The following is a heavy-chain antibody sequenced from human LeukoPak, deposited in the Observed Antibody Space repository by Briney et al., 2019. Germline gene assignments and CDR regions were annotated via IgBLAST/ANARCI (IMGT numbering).Heavy chain of an antibody. CDR3: ARGFPAPGYSSSWYHHYYYYYGMDV. CDR1: GGSFSGYY. Sequence: SETLSLTCAVYGGSFSGYYWSWIRQPPGKGLEWIGEINHSGSTNYNPSLKSRVTISVDTSKNQFSLKPSSVTAADTAVYYCARGFPAPGYSSSWYHHYYYYYGMDVWGQGTTVTVSS. D-gene: IGHD6-13*01. J-gene: IGHJ6*02. V-gene: IGHV4-34*01. CDR2: INHSGST.